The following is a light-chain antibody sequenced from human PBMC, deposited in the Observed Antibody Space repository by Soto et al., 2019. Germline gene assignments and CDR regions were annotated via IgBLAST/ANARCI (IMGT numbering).Light chain of an antibody. Sequence: QSVLTQPPSVSGAPGQRVTISCTGSASNLGAKYAVHWYQHLPGTAPKLLIYNNNQRPSGVPDRFSGSKSGTSASLAISELQSEDEADYYCATWDNSLNGWVFGGWTKLTVL. CDR2: NNN. V-gene: IGLV1-40*01. J-gene: IGLJ3*02. CDR3: ATWDNSLNGWV. CDR1: ASNLGAKYA.